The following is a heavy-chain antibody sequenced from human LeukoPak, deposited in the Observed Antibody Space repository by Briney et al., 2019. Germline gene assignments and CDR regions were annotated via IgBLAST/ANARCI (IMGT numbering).Heavy chain of an antibody. CDR2: INPSGGST. CDR1: GYTFTYYY. V-gene: IGHV1-46*01. D-gene: IGHD3-10*01. J-gene: IGHJ4*02. CDR3: ARLYGSGSYFDY. Sequence: ASVKVSCKASGYTFTYYYIHWVRQAPGRGLEWMGIINPSGGSTTYAQKFQGRVTMTRDTSTSTVYMELSSLRSEDTAVYYCARLYGSGSYFDYWGQGTLVTVSS.